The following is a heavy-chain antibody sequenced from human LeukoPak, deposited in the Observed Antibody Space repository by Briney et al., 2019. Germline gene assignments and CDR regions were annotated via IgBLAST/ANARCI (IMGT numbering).Heavy chain of an antibody. V-gene: IGHV4-59*08. D-gene: IGHD3-16*01. CDR2: IDHNGRT. CDR1: GGSISRYY. Sequence: PSETLSLTCTVSGGSISRYYWSWIRLPPGKGLEYIGCIDHNGRTNYSPSLQSRVTMSVDTSKNQFSLNLTSVIAADTAVYYCARHLGLMTNLQYWGPGTLITVSS. J-gene: IGHJ1*01. CDR3: ARHLGLMTNLQY.